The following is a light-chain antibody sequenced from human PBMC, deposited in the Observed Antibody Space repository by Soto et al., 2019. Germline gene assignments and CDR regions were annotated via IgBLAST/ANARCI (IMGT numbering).Light chain of an antibody. Sequence: QCVLTQPASVSGSPGQSITISCTGTSSDVGSYNLVSWYQQHPGKAPKLMIYEGSKRPSGVSNRFSGSKSGNTASLTISGLQAEDEADYYCCSYAGSSTYVLGTGTKVTVL. CDR1: SSDVGSYNL. CDR2: EGS. CDR3: CSYAGSSTYV. V-gene: IGLV2-23*01. J-gene: IGLJ1*01.